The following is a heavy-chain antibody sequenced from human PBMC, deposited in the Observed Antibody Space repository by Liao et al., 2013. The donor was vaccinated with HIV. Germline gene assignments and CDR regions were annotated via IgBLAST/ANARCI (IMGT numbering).Heavy chain of an antibody. CDR1: GGSISGYY. CDR3: ARVRYYYDSSGYPNYYYYYMDV. J-gene: IGHJ6*03. CDR2: IYTSGNT. D-gene: IGHD3-22*01. Sequence: QVQLQESGPGLVKPSETLSLTCTVSGGSISGYYWNWIRQPAGKGLEWIGRIYTSGNTNYNPSLKSRVTMSVDKSKNQFSLKLSSVSAADTAVYYCARVRYYYDSSGYPNYYYYYMDVWGKGTTVTVSS. V-gene: IGHV4-4*07.